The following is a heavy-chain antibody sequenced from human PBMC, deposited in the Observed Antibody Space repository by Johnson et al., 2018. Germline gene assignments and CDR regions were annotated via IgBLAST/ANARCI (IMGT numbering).Heavy chain of an antibody. J-gene: IGHJ1*01. V-gene: IGHV3-NL1*01. CDR1: GFTFSSYG. D-gene: IGHD2-15*01. CDR3: ARELYCSGGSCYNGMFQH. CDR2: IYSGGNT. Sequence: QVQLVQSGGGVVQPGRSLRLSCAASGFTFSSYGMHWVRQAPGKGLEGVSVIYSGGNTYYADPVKGRFTISRDNSLQMNSLRAEDTAVYYWARELYCSGGSCYNGMFQHWGQGTLVTVSS.